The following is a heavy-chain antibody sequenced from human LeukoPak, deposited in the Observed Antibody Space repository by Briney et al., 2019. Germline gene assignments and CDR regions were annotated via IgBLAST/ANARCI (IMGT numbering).Heavy chain of an antibody. CDR1: GFTFSSYA. D-gene: IGHD3-10*01. J-gene: IGHJ5*02. V-gene: IGHV3-21*01. CDR2: ISSSSSYI. Sequence: GGSLRLSCAASGFTFSSYAMSWVRQAPGKGLEWVSSISSSSSYIYYADSVKGRFTISRDNAKNSLYLQMNSLRAEDTAVYYCASSITIGFDPWGQGTLVTVSS. CDR3: ASSITIGFDP.